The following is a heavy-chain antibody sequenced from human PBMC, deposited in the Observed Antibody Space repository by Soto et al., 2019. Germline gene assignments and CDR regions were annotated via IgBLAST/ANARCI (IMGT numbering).Heavy chain of an antibody. D-gene: IGHD3-16*01. CDR2: LHPSGTS. V-gene: IGHV4-61*08. CDR1: GASIGSGGYH. J-gene: IGHJ4*02. Sequence: QVQLQESGPGQVKPSETLSLTCTVSGASIGSGGYHWNWIRKSPGKGLEWVGSLHPSGTSFYNPSFNSRVAISGDTSRNQFSLRLSSVTAADTAVYFWAAGGDGQKRGRYWGQGTLVTVSS. CDR3: AAGGDGQKRGRY.